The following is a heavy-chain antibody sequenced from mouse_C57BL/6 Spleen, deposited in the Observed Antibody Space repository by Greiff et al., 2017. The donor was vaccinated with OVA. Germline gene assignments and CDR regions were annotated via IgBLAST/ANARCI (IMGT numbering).Heavy chain of an antibody. D-gene: IGHD1-1*01. CDR3: ARSITTVVATSYAMDY. CDR1: GYTFTSYW. V-gene: IGHV1-72*01. J-gene: IGHJ4*01. CDR2: IDPNSGGT. Sequence: VQLQQPGAELVKPGASVKLSCKASGYTFTSYWMHWVKQRPGRGLEWIGRIDPNSGGTKYNEKFKSKATLTVDKPSSTAYMQLSSLTSEDSAVYYCARSITTVVATSYAMDYWGQGTSVTVSS.